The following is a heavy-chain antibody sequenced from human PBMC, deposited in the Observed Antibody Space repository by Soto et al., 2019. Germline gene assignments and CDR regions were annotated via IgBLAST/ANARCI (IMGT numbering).Heavy chain of an antibody. CDR3: ARRRRSSSSVDY. D-gene: IGHD6-6*01. CDR2: IYYSGST. J-gene: IGHJ4*02. CDR1: GGSISSSSYY. Sequence: SETLSLTCTVSGGSISSSSYYWGWIRQPPGKGLEWIGSIYYSGSTYYNPSLKSRVTISVDTSKNQFSLKLSSVTAADTAVYYCARRRRSSSSVDYWGQGTLVTVSS. V-gene: IGHV4-39*01.